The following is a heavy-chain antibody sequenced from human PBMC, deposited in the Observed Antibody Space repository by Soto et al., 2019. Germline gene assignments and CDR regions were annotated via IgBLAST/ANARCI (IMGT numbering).Heavy chain of an antibody. Sequence: SETLSLTCTVSGASLSSSYWSWIRQPPGRGREWIGKIYYTGTTNYNPSLKSRVTISVHTSKIQCSLKLTSVTAADTAVYYCARVLGNFFGPWGQRTLVTV. CDR2: IYYTGTT. D-gene: IGHD3-16*01. CDR1: GASLSSSY. CDR3: ARVLGNFFGP. J-gene: IGHJ5*02. V-gene: IGHV4-59*01.